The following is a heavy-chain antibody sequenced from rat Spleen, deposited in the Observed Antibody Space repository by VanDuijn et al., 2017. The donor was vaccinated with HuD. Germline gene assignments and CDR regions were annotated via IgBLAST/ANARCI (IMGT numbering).Heavy chain of an antibody. CDR1: GFTFSDFY. V-gene: IGHV5-29*01. Sequence: EVQLVESGGGLVQPGRSLKLSCAASGFTFSDFYMAWVRHAPTKGLEWVATISYDGSKTYYRDSVKGRFTISRDNTRNTLNLHMDSLRSEDTAIYYCTRRGYLSDWYFDFWGPGTMVTVSS. J-gene: IGHJ1*01. CDR3: TRRGYLSDWYFDF. D-gene: IGHD4-4*01. CDR2: ISYDGSKT.